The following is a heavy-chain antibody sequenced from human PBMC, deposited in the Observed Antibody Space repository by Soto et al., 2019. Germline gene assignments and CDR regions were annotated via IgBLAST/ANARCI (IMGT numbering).Heavy chain of an antibody. V-gene: IGHV3-23*01. CDR3: WGIRFLEWYYYGMDV. D-gene: IGHD3-3*01. CDR2: ISGSGGST. Sequence: GGSLRLSCAASGFTFSSYAMSWVRQAPGKGLEWVSGISGSGGSTYYADSVKGRFTISRDNSKNTLYLQMNSLRAEDTAVYYCWGIRFLEWYYYGMDVWGQGTTVTVSS. J-gene: IGHJ6*02. CDR1: GFTFSSYA.